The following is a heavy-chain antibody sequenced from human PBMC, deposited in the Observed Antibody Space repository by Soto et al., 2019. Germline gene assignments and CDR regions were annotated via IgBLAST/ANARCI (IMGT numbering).Heavy chain of an antibody. CDR2: ISGSGGTT. Sequence: GGSLRLSCVASGFTFENYAMSWVRQAPGKGLEWVSAISGSGGTTYYSDPVKGRFTISRDNSKNTVYLQMNDLRVEDAAEYFCAKDSWAIFGVPAGEYYAMDVWGQGTTVTVSS. V-gene: IGHV3-23*01. D-gene: IGHD3-3*01. CDR3: AKDSWAIFGVPAGEYYAMDV. CDR1: GFTFENYA. J-gene: IGHJ6*02.